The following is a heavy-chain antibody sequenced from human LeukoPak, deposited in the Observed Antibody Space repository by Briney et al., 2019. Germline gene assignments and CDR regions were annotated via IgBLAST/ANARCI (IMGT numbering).Heavy chain of an antibody. Sequence: PSETLSLTCTVSGGSISSSSYYWIWIPQPPGKGLVWIGSIYYSGSTYYNPSHKSRVTISVDTSKNQISLYLSSVTAADTAVYYCASVQRDIVLVVYDHWGQGTLVTVSS. D-gene: IGHD2-8*02. CDR2: IYYSGST. V-gene: IGHV4-39*01. CDR3: ASVQRDIVLVVYDH. CDR1: GGSISSSSYY. J-gene: IGHJ4*02.